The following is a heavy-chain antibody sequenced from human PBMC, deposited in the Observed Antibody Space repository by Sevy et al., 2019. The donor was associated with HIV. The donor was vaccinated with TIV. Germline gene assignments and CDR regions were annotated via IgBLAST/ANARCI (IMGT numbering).Heavy chain of an antibody. CDR2: IWYDGSSK. J-gene: IGHJ4*02. Sequence: GGSLRLSCAASGFTFSSYGMHWVRQAPGKGLEWVALIWYDGSSKYYADSVKGRFTMSRDNSKNTLYLQMNSLRAEDTAVYYCASGAYYYASRTENFDYWGQGTLVTVSS. V-gene: IGHV3-33*01. CDR3: ASGAYYYASRTENFDY. CDR1: GFTFSSYG. D-gene: IGHD3-10*01.